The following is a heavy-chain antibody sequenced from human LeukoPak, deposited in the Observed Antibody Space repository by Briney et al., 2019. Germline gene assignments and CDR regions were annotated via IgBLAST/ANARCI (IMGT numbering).Heavy chain of an antibody. CDR3: ARDTLNGPFVISLDY. D-gene: IGHD3-9*01. CDR1: GFSFSSYE. V-gene: IGHV3-48*03. CDR2: ISSDGHVE. Sequence: QAGRSLRLSCAASGFSFSSYEMNWVRQAPGKGLEWVSHISSDGHVETYVDSVRGRFTMSRDNAKNFLFLQMNGLRAEDTAVYYCARDTLNGPFVISLDYWGQGALVTVSS. J-gene: IGHJ4*02.